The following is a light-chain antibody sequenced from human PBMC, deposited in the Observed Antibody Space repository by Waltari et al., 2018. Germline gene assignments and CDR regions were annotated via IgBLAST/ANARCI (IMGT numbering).Light chain of an antibody. CDR1: NYNIGSGP. Sequence: QSVLTQAPSVSGTPGQRVTISCSGTNYNIGSGPVNWYQQVPGMSPKRLIYSNDQRPSGGPDRFSGSKSGTSASLAISGLQSEDEADYYCATWDGRVNGVLFGGGTKVTVL. CDR3: ATWDGRVNGVL. J-gene: IGLJ2*01. V-gene: IGLV1-44*01. CDR2: SND.